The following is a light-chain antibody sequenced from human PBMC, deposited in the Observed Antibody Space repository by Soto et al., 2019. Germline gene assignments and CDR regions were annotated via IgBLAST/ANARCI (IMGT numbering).Light chain of an antibody. CDR2: DVN. V-gene: IGLV2-11*01. CDR3: CSYAGSPWV. Sequence: QSALTQPRSVSGSPGQSVTISCTGTSSDLGAYNYVSWYQQHPGKAPKRLIYDVNARPSGVPDRFSGSKSGNTAYLTISGLQAEYEADYYCCSYAGSPWVFGGGTKLTVL. CDR1: SSDLGAYNY. J-gene: IGLJ3*02.